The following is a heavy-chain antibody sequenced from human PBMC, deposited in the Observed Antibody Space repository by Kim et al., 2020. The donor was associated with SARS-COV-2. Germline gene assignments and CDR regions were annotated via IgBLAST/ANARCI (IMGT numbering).Heavy chain of an antibody. J-gene: IGHJ4*02. D-gene: IGHD6-19*01. CDR3: ARRQFTSGWYYFDY. V-gene: IGHV3-74*01. Sequence: ADSVQSRFTISRDNAKNPLYLQMNSLRAEDTAVYYCARRQFTSGWYYFDYWGQGTLVTVSS.